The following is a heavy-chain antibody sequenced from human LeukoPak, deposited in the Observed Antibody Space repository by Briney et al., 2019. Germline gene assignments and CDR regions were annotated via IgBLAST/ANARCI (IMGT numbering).Heavy chain of an antibody. J-gene: IGHJ4*02. CDR3: AKDTSIGKYCTSGVCSSFDY. CDR1: GFIFSSYA. CDR2: ISDSGDYT. V-gene: IGHV3-23*01. D-gene: IGHD2-8*01. Sequence: PGGSLRLSCAASGFIFSSYAMSWVRQALGKGLEWVSAISDSGDYTYYADSVKGRFTISRDNSKNTLYLHVNSLRAEDTAVYYCAKDTSIGKYCTSGVCSSFDYWGQGTLVTISS.